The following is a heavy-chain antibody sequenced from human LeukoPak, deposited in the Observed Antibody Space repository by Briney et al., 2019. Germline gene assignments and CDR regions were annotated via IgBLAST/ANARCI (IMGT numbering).Heavy chain of an antibody. CDR2: INPSGGST. V-gene: IGHV1-46*01. J-gene: IGHJ5*02. CDR1: GYTFTSYY. CDR3: ARGEVVPAPRFGP. Sequence: ASVKVSCKVSGYTFTSYYMHWVRQAPGQGLGWMGIINPSGGSTSYAQTFQGRVTMTRDTSTSTVYMELSSRRSEDTAVYYCARGEVVPAPRFGPWGQGTLVTVSS. D-gene: IGHD2-2*01.